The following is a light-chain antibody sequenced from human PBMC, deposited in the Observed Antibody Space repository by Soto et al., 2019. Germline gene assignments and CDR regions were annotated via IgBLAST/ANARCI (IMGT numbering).Light chain of an antibody. CDR3: QQRSDRLPIT. V-gene: IGKV3D-20*02. J-gene: IGKJ5*01. Sequence: EIVLTQSPGTLSLSPGERATLSCRASQSVTSNYLAWYQQKPGQAPRLLIYGTSTKATGIPVRFSGSGSGTDFTLTISSLEPEDSAVYYCQQRSDRLPITFGQGTRLEIK. CDR1: QSVTSNY. CDR2: GTS.